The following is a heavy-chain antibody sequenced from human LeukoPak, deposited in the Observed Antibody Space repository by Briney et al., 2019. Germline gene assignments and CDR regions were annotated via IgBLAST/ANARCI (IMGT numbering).Heavy chain of an antibody. J-gene: IGHJ4*02. Sequence: GGSLRLSCAASGFTFSNYWMHWVRQGSGKGLVWVSRISTDGNTTNYADSVKGRFTISRDNAKNTLYLQMSSLTAEDTAVYYCTRDVGFYASGSYYRDWGQGSLVTVSS. CDR1: GFTFSNYW. D-gene: IGHD3-10*01. V-gene: IGHV3-74*01. CDR2: ISTDGNTT. CDR3: TRDVGFYASGSYYRD.